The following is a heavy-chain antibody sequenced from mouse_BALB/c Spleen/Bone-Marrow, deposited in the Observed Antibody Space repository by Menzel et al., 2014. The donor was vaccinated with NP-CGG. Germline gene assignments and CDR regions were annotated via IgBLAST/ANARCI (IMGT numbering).Heavy chain of an antibody. CDR2: IYPYNGGT. D-gene: IGHD4-1*01. V-gene: IGHV1S29*02. J-gene: IGHJ2*01. Sequence: VQLQQPGPELVKPGASVKISCKASGYTFTDYNMHWVKQSHGKSLEWIGYIYPYNGGTGYNQKFKSKATLTVDNSSSTAYMELRSLTSEDSAVYYCARLGRDYWAQGTTLTVPS. CDR1: GYTFTDYN. CDR3: ARLGRDY.